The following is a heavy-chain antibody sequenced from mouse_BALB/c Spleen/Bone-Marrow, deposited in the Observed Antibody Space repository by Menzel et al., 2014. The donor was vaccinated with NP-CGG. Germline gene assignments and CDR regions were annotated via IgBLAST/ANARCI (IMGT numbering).Heavy chain of an antibody. Sequence: QVHVKQSGAELVRPGASVKLSCGASGYTFTSYWINWVKQRPGQGLAWIGNIYPSDSYTNYNQRFKDKATLTVDKSSSTAYMQLSSPTSEDSAVYYCTRYGNSHYYAMDYWGQGTSVTVSS. D-gene: IGHD1-1*01. V-gene: IGHV1-69*02. CDR3: TRYGNSHYYAMDY. J-gene: IGHJ4*01. CDR2: IYPSDSYT. CDR1: GYTFTSYW.